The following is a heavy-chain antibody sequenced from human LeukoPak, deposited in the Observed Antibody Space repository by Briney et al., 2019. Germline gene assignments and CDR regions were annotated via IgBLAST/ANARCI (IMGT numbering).Heavy chain of an antibody. Sequence: GGSLRLSCGASGFTFSSSSLSWVRQAPGKGLEWVSSISSSSTSIYYADSVKGRFTISRDNAKNSLYLQMSSLRAEDTAVYYCARASIEDWGQGTLVTVSS. J-gene: IGHJ4*02. CDR3: ARASIED. V-gene: IGHV3-21*01. CDR2: ISSSSTSI. CDR1: GFTFSSSS.